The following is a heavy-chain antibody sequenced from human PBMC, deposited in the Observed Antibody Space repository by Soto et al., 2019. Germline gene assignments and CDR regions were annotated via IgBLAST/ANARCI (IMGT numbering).Heavy chain of an antibody. Sequence: EVQLVESGGNLVQPGRSLRLSCAASGFTFDDYAMHWVRQTPGKGLEWVSGISWNSGGIGYAESVKGRFTISRDNAKNSLYLQMNSLRGEDTALYYCAKDRYQVSSRYYYGMDVWGQGTTVTVSS. CDR1: GFTFDDYA. D-gene: IGHD2-2*01. V-gene: IGHV3-9*01. J-gene: IGHJ6*02. CDR2: ISWNSGGI. CDR3: AKDRYQVSSRYYYGMDV.